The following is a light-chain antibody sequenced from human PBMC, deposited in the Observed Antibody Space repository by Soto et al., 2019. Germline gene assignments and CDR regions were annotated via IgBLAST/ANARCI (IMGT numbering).Light chain of an antibody. CDR2: EVS. V-gene: IGLV2-23*02. CDR3: CSYAGSSTLYV. J-gene: IGLJ1*01. Sequence: QSALTQPASVSGSPGQSITISCTGTSSDVGSYNLVSWYQQHPGKAPKLMIYEVSKRPSGVSNRFSDSKSGNTASLTISGLQAEDEADYYCCSYAGSSTLYVFGTGTKLIVL. CDR1: SSDVGSYNL.